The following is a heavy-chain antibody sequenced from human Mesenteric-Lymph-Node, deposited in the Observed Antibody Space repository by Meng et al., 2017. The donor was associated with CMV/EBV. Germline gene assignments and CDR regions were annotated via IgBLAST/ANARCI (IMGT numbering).Heavy chain of an antibody. CDR2: IYWDDDK. Sequence: TSGVGVGWIRQPPGKALEWLALIYWDDDKRYSPSLKSRLTITKDTAKNQVVLTMTNMDPVDTATYYCAHRPILYYDILTGYDALDIWGQGTMVTVSS. V-gene: IGHV2-5*02. CDR1: TSGVG. CDR3: AHRPILYYDILTGYDALDI. D-gene: IGHD3-9*01. J-gene: IGHJ3*02.